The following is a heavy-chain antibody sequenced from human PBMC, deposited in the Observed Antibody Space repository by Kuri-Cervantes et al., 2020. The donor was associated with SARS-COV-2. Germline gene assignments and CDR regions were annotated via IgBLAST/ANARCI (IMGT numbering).Heavy chain of an antibody. D-gene: IGHD3-10*01. Sequence: GSLRLSCAVFGVPLNTYSWSWVRQSPGKGLQWIGEINHSGGTKYKPSLKGRVSISIDASKNQVSLKMTSVTAADTAVYYCARERYYSGHYGMDVWGQGTTVTVSS. V-gene: IGHV4-34*01. CDR3: ARERYYSGHYGMDV. CDR2: INHSGGT. CDR1: GVPLNTYS. J-gene: IGHJ6*02.